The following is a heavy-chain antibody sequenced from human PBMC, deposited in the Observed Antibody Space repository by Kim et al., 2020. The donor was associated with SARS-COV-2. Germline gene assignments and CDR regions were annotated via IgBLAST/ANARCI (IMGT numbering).Heavy chain of an antibody. D-gene: IGHD2-15*01. Sequence: SVKVSCKASGGTFSSYAISWVRQAPGQGLEWMGGIIPIFGTANYAQKFQGRVTITADESTSTAYMELSSLRSEDTAVYYCARMKRDNSYYYYYMDVWGKGTTVNGSS. V-gene: IGHV1-69*13. J-gene: IGHJ6*03. CDR2: IIPIFGTA. CDR3: ARMKRDNSYYYYYMDV. CDR1: GGTFSSYA.